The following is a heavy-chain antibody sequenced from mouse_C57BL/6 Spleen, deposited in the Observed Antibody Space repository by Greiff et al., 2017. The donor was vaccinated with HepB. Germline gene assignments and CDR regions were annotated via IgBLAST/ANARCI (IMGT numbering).Heavy chain of an antibody. Sequence: QVQLQQSGAELVRPGASVTLSCKASGYTFTDYEMHWVKQTPVHGLEWIGAIDPETGGTAYNQKFKGKAILTADKSSSTAYMELRSLTSEDSAVYYWTRGANSSWFAYWGQGTLVTVSA. D-gene: IGHD3-1*01. J-gene: IGHJ3*01. V-gene: IGHV1-15*01. CDR1: GYTFTDYE. CDR2: IDPETGGT. CDR3: TRGANSSWFAY.